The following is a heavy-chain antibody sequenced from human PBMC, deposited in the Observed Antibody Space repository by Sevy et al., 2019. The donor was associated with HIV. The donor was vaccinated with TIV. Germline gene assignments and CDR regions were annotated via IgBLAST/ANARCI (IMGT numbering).Heavy chain of an antibody. D-gene: IGHD6-19*01. CDR2: ISSSSSYI. V-gene: IGHV3-21*01. CDR1: GFTFSSYS. J-gene: IGHJ3*02. CDR3: ARDTGTFKQWLALVHDAFDI. Sequence: GGSLRLSCAASGFTFSSYSMNWVRQAPGKGLEWVSSISSSSSYIYYEDSVKGRFTISRDNAKNSLYLQMNSLRAEDTAVYYCARDTGTFKQWLALVHDAFDIWGQGTMVTVSS.